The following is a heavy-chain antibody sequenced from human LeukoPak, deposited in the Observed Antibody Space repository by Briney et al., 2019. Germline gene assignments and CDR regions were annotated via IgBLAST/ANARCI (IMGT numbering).Heavy chain of an antibody. CDR1: GGSFSGYY. Sequence: SETLSLTCAVYGGSFSGYYWSWIRQPPGKGLEWIGEINHSGSTNYNPSLKSRVTISVDTSKNQFSLKLSSVTAADTAVYYCARAAAAHLDYWGQGTLVTVSS. CDR2: INHSGST. D-gene: IGHD2-2*01. V-gene: IGHV4-34*01. CDR3: ARAAAAHLDY. J-gene: IGHJ4*02.